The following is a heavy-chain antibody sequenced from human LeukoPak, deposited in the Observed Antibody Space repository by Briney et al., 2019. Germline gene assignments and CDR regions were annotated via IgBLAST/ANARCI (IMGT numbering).Heavy chain of an antibody. Sequence: SETQSLTCAVYGGSLSGYYWSWIRQPPGKGLEWIGEINHSGSTNYNPSLKSRVTISVDTSKNQFSLKLSSVTAADTAVYYCARVPSEYSSSWTFDYWGQGTLVTVSS. J-gene: IGHJ4*02. CDR1: GGSLSGYY. CDR2: INHSGST. V-gene: IGHV4-34*01. D-gene: IGHD6-13*01. CDR3: ARVPSEYSSSWTFDY.